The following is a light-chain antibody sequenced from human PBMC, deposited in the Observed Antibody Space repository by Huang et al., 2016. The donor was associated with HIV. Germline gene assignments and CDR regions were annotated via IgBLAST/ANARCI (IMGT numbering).Light chain of an antibody. CDR3: QQTSSVPLT. J-gene: IGKJ4*01. CDR1: QTISTF. V-gene: IGKV1-39*01. CDR2: AAS. Sequence: DIQMTQSPSSLSASVGDRISITCRASQTISTFLNWYQQQPGKVPKLLIYAASNLQSGVSSRFSGTGSGTHFNLTVTGLQPDDFATYFCQQTSSVPLTFGGGTRVE.